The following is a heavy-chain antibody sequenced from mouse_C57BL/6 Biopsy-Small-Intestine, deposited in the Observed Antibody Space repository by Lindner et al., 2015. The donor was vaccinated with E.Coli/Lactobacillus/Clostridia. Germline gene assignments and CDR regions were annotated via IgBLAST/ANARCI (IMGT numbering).Heavy chain of an antibody. D-gene: IGHD1-1*02. CDR1: GYTFTSYA. CDR3: ARDGPILGLGYCTGGGCYSVDY. Sequence: VKVSCKASGYTFTSYAMNWVRQAPGQGLEWMGWINTNTGNPTYAQGFTGRFVFSLDTSVSTAYLQISSLKAEDTALYYCARDGPILGLGYCTGGGCYSVDYWGQGTLVTVSS. J-gene: IGHJ4*01. CDR2: INTNTGNP. V-gene: IGHV9-3*02.